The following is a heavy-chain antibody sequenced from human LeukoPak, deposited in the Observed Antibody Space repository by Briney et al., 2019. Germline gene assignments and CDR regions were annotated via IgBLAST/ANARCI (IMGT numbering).Heavy chain of an antibody. CDR2: IYYSGST. J-gene: IGHJ4*02. CDR3: VNGPDY. V-gene: IGHV4-59*08. D-gene: IGHD5-24*01. Sequence: SETLSLTCTVSGGSISSYYWSWIRQPPGKGLEWIGYIYYSGSTNYNPSLKSRVTISVDTSKNQFSLKLSSVTAADTAVYYCVNGPDYWGQGALVTVSS. CDR1: GGSISSYY.